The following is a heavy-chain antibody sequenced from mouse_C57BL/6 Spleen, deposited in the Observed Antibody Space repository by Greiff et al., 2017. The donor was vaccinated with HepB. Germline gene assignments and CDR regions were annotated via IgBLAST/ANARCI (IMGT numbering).Heavy chain of an antibody. CDR1: GFSLTSYG. CDR2: IWSGGST. CDR3: ARKGDYDSYWYFDV. Sequence: VMLVESGPGLVQPSQSLSITCTVSGFSLTSYGVHWVRQSPGKGLEWLGVIWSGGSTDYNAAFISRLSISKDNSKSQVFFKMNSLQADDTAIYYCARKGDYDSYWYFDVWGTGTTVTVSS. D-gene: IGHD2-4*01. J-gene: IGHJ1*03. V-gene: IGHV2-2*01.